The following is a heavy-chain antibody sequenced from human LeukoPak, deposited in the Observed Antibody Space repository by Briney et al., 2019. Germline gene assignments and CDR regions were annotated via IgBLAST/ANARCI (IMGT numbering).Heavy chain of an antibody. J-gene: IGHJ4*02. D-gene: IGHD6-13*01. Sequence: PSETLSLTCTVSGGSISSSSYYWGWIRQPPGKGPEWIGSIYYSGSTYYNPSLKSRVTISVDTSKNQFSLKLSSVTAADTAVYYCARHLKSAAALDYWGQGTLVTVSS. CDR1: GGSISSSSYY. CDR2: IYYSGST. V-gene: IGHV4-39*01. CDR3: ARHLKSAAALDY.